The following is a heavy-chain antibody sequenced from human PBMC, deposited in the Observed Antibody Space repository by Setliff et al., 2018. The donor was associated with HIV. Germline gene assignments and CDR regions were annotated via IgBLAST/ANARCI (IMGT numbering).Heavy chain of an antibody. J-gene: IGHJ4*02. CDR2: INHSGGT. CDR3: ATGITVAPDY. D-gene: IGHD6-19*01. CDR1: GGSISSYF. V-gene: IGHV4-34*01. Sequence: SETLSLTCTVSGGSISSYFWSWVRQPPGKGLEWIGEINHSGGTNYNPSLKSRVTISMDTSKNQFSLKLSSVTAADTAVYYCATGITVAPDYWGQGSLVTVSS.